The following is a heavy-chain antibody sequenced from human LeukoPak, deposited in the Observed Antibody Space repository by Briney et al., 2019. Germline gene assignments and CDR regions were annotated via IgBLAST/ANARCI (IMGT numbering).Heavy chain of an antibody. V-gene: IGHV1-24*01. J-gene: IGHJ5*02. D-gene: IGHD2-2*01. CDR1: GGTFSSYA. CDR3: APRDALPAASRYNWFDP. CDR2: FDPEDGET. Sequence: GSSVKVSCKASGGTFSSYAISWVRQAPGKGLEWMGGFDPEDGETIYAQKFQGRVTMTEDTSTDTAYMELSSLRSEDTAVYYCAPRDALPAASRYNWFDPWGQGTLVTVSS.